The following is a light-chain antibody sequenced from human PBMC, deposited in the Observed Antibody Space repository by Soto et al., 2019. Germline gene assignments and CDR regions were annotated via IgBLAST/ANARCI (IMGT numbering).Light chain of an antibody. CDR3: QNYNSAPSLT. V-gene: IGKV1-27*01. Sequence: DIQMTQSPSSLSASVEDRVTITCRASQGISNFLAWYQQKPGKVPKLLIYAASTLQSGVPSRFSGSGSGTDFTLTISSRQPEDVATYYCQNYNSAPSLTFGGGTKVEIK. J-gene: IGKJ4*01. CDR1: QGISNF. CDR2: AAS.